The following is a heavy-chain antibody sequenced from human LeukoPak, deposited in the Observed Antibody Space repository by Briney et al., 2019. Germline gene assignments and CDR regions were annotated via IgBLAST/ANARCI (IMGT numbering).Heavy chain of an antibody. V-gene: IGHV3-66*01. CDR2: LNSVGTT. CDR1: GFTVSSDY. J-gene: IGHJ3*01. Sequence: GGSLRLSCAASGFTVSSDYMTWVRQAPGKGLEWVPLLNSVGTTYYTDSVKGRFTISRDNSNNTLYLQMNSLRADDTALYYCARAYSYAFHVWGQGTMVTVSS. CDR3: ARAYSYAFHV. D-gene: IGHD2-15*01.